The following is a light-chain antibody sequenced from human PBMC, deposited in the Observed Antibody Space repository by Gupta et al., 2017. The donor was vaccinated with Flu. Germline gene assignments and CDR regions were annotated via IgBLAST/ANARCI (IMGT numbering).Light chain of an antibody. CDR2: EVS. J-gene: IGKJ3*01. CDR3: MQDAQDLFT. CDR1: QSLLHSDGYTY. Sequence: EIVMTQTPLSLSITPGEQASMSCRSSQSLLHSDGYTYLYWFLQKARTVSTLLISEVSNRFSGVPDRFSGSGSGTDFTLKISRVEAEDFGVCYCMQDAQDLFTLGPGTKADIK. V-gene: IGKV2D-26*02.